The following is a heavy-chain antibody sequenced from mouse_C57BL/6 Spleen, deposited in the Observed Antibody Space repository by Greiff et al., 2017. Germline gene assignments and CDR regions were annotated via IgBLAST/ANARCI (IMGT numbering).Heavy chain of an antibody. CDR2: ISSGSSTI. CDR3: ARNDGYPHAMDY. J-gene: IGHJ4*01. CDR1: GFTFSDYG. V-gene: IGHV5-17*01. D-gene: IGHD2-3*01. Sequence: EVKLVESGGGLVKPGGSLKLSCAASGFTFSDYGMHWVRQAPEKGLEWVAYISSGSSTIYYADTVKGRFTISRDNAKNTLFLQMTSLRSEDTAMYYCARNDGYPHAMDYWGQGTSVTVSS.